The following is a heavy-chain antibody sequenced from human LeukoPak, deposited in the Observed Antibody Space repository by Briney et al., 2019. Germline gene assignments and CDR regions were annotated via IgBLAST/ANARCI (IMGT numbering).Heavy chain of an antibody. CDR2: IYYSGST. CDR3: VRGLLLRRDWFDP. V-gene: IGHV4-59*11. D-gene: IGHD3-22*01. CDR1: GGSISSHY. Sequence: SETLSLTCTVSGGSISSHYWSWIRQPPGNGLEWIGYIYYSGSTNYNPSLKSRVTISVDTSKNQFSLKLSSVTAADTAVYYCVRGLLLRRDWFDPWGQGTLVTVSS. J-gene: IGHJ5*02.